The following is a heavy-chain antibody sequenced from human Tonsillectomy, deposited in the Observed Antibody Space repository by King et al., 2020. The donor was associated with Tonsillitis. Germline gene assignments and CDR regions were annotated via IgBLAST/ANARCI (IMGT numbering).Heavy chain of an antibody. V-gene: IGHV3-33*01. Sequence: VQLVESGGGVVQPGRSLRLSCAASGFTFSSYGMHWVRQAPGTGLEWGAVIWYDGSNKYYADSVKGRFTISRDTSKNTLYLQMNSLRAEDTALYYCASTRIDYAAFDIWGQGTMVTVSS. J-gene: IGHJ3*02. CDR2: IWYDGSNK. CDR3: ASTRIDYAAFDI. D-gene: IGHD4-17*01. CDR1: GFTFSSYG.